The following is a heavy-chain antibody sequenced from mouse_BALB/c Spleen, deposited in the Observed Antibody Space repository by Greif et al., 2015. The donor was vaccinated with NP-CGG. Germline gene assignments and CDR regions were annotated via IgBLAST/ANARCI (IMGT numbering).Heavy chain of an antibody. CDR1: GFNIKDTY. Sequence: VQLQQSGAELVKPGASVKLSCTASGFNIKDTYMHWVKQGPEQGLEWIGRIDPANGNTKYDPKFQGKATITADTSSNTAYLQLSSLTSEDTAVYYCARGGLTGTFAMDDWGQGTSVTVSS. D-gene: IGHD4-1*01. J-gene: IGHJ4*01. CDR2: IDPANGNT. V-gene: IGHV14-3*02. CDR3: ARGGLTGTFAMDD.